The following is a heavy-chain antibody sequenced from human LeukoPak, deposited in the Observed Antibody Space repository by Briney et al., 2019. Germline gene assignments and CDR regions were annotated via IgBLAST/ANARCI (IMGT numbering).Heavy chain of an antibody. CDR1: GFTFSSYG. CDR3: ATGYSGYDGDYFDY. D-gene: IGHD5-12*01. V-gene: IGHV3-23*01. CDR2: ITGSAVST. Sequence: GGSLRLSCAASGFTFSSYGMSWVRQAPGKGLEWVSAITGSAVSTYYVDSVKGRFTISRDNSKNTLYLQMNSLRAEDTAVYYCATGYSGYDGDYFDYWGQGTLVTVSS. J-gene: IGHJ4*02.